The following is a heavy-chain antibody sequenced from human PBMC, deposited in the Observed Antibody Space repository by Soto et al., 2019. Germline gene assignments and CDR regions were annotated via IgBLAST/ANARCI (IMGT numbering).Heavy chain of an antibody. CDR3: GTGGPGNYYYYGMDV. D-gene: IGHD6-25*01. V-gene: IGHV3-23*01. CDR1: GFTFSSYA. J-gene: IGHJ6*02. CDR2: ISGSGGST. Sequence: EVQLLESGGGLVQPGGSLRLSCAASGFTFSSYAMSWVRQAPGKGLEWVSAISGSGGSTYYADSVKGRFTISRDNSKNTPYLQMNSLRAEDTAVYYCGTGGPGNYYYYGMDVWGQGTTVTVSS.